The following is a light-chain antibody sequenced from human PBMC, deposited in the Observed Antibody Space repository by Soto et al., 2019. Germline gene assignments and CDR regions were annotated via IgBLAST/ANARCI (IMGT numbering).Light chain of an antibody. J-gene: IGKJ4*01. CDR2: DAS. CDR3: HQRSNWPAFT. Sequence: EKVMTQSPATLSLSPGERATLSCRASESVGNYLAWYQQKPGQSPRLLIYDASSRATGIPARFSGRGSGTDFTLTIDSLEPEDSAIYYCHQRSNWPAFTFGGGSKVEIK. CDR1: ESVGNY. V-gene: IGKV3-11*01.